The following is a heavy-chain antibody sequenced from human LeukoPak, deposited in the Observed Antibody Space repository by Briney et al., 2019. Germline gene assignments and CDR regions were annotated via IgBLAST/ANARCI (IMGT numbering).Heavy chain of an antibody. CDR1: GGSISSSSYY. V-gene: IGHV4-39*07. Sequence: SETLSLTCTVSGGSISSSSYYWGWIRQPPGKGLEWIGSIYYSGSTYYNPSLKSRVTISVDTSKNQFSLKLSSVTAADTAVYYCASSLYSPFDYWGQGTLVTVSS. D-gene: IGHD4-11*01. J-gene: IGHJ4*02. CDR2: IYYSGST. CDR3: ASSLYSPFDY.